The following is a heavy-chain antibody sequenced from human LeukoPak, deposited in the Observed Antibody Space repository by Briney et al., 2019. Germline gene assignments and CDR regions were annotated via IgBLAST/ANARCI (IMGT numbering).Heavy chain of an antibody. D-gene: IGHD3-3*01. Sequence: PGGSLRLSCAASGFTFSSYGMHWVRQAPGKGLEWVAFIRYDGSNKYYADSVKGRFTISRDNSKNTLYLQMNSLRAEDTAVYYCAKGPFWSGYRFDHWGQGTLVTVSS. CDR3: AKGPFWSGYRFDH. CDR1: GFTFSSYG. V-gene: IGHV3-30*02. J-gene: IGHJ4*02. CDR2: IRYDGSNK.